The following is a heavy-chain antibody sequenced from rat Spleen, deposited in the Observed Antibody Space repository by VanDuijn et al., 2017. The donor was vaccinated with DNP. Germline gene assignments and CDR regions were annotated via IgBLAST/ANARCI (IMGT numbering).Heavy chain of an antibody. D-gene: IGHD1-11*01. J-gene: IGHJ3*01. CDR1: GFSLINYG. V-gene: IGHV5S13*01. CDR2: ISTSGEYT. CDR3: VTGVYGGYEDWFAN. Sequence: VQLKESGPGLVQPSQTLSLTCTVSGFSLINYGMAWVRQAPTKGLEWVASISTSGEYTHYRDSVKGRFTISRANAQDTQCMQMDRLRPEDTATYYCVTGVYGGYEDWFANWGQGTLVTVSS.